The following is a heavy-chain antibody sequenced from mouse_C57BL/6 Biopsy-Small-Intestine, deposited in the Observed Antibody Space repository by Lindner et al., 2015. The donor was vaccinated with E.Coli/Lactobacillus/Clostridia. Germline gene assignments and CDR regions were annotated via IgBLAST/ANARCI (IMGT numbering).Heavy chain of an antibody. CDR2: ISAYNGNT. CDR3: ARDLISKGYGATYWALGY. CDR1: GFTFSSYG. V-gene: IGHV1-55*01. J-gene: IGHJ4*01. Sequence: SVKVSCKSSGFTFSSYGFTWVRQAPGQGLEWMGWISAYNGNTVYAQKLQGRVTMTTDTSTSTAYMELRSLRSDDTAVYYCARDLISKGYGATYWALGYWGQGTLVTVSS. D-gene: IGHD1-1*02.